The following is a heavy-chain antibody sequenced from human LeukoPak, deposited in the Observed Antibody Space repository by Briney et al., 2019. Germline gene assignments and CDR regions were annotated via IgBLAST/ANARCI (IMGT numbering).Heavy chain of an antibody. V-gene: IGHV1-2*02. CDR2: IGPHSTFT. J-gene: IGHJ4*02. Sequence: ASVKVSCKSSGFTFTDHYIHWVRQGPGQGLEGMGYIGPHSTFTSSPQEFQGRVTMTRDAPMSAAYMELTRLTSDDTAVYYCVREGEGPLSKDFDYWGQGTLVTVSS. CDR3: VREGEGPLSKDFDY. D-gene: IGHD2/OR15-2a*01. CDR1: GFTFTDHY.